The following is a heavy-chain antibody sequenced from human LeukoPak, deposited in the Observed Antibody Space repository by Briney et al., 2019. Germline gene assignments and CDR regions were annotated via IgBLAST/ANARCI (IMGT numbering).Heavy chain of an antibody. CDR1: GGSFSGYY. V-gene: IGHV4-34*01. J-gene: IGHJ3*02. CDR2: INHSGST. CDR3: ARSISWEEDYHTDAFDI. Sequence: SETLPLTCAVYGGSFSGYYWSWIRQPPGKGLEWIGEINHSGSTNYNPSLKSRVTMSVDTSKNQFSLKLSSVTAADTAVYYCARSISWEEDYHTDAFDIWGQGTMVTVSS. D-gene: IGHD1-26*01.